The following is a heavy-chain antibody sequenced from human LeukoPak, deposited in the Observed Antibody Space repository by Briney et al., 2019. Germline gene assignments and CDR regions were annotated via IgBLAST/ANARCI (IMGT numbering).Heavy chain of an antibody. J-gene: IGHJ5*02. Sequence: ASVKVSCKASGYTFTGYYMHWVRHAPGQGLEWMGRINPNSGGTNYAQKFQGRVTMTRDTSISTAYMELSSLRSDDTAVYYCARNLEVAGTLWFDAWGQGTLVTVSS. CDR2: INPNSGGT. V-gene: IGHV1-2*06. D-gene: IGHD6-19*01. CDR3: ARNLEVAGTLWFDA. CDR1: GYTFTGYY.